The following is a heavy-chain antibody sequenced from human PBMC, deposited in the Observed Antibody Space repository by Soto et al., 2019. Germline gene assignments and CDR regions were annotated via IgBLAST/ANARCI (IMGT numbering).Heavy chain of an antibody. Sequence: QVQLVQSGAEVKKPGASVRISCRASGYTFPSTSVHWVRQAPGQGREWMVLINPAGGTTYYALNFQGRLTITSDTSTDTVFMDLNDLTSEDTAVYFCALKVVTYYDNWGQGTLLTVSS. CDR1: GYTFPSTS. J-gene: IGHJ4*02. CDR3: ALKVVTYYDN. D-gene: IGHD2-21*02. V-gene: IGHV1-46*01. CDR2: INPAGGTT.